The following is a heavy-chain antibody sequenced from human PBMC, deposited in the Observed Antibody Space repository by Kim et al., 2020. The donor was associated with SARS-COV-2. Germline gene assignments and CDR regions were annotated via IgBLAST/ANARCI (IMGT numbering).Heavy chain of an antibody. CDR2: ISGSGGST. Sequence: GGSLRLSCAASGFTFSSYAMSWVRQAPGKGLEWVSAISGSGGSTYYADSVKGRFTISRDNSKNTLYLQMNSLRAEDTAVYYCAKDLITMVRGVIIKGFDYWGQGTLVTVSS. J-gene: IGHJ4*02. CDR3: AKDLITMVRGVIIKGFDY. CDR1: GFTFSSYA. D-gene: IGHD3-10*01. V-gene: IGHV3-23*01.